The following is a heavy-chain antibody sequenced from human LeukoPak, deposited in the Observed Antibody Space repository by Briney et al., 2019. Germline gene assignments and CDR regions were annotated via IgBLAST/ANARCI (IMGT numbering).Heavy chain of an antibody. V-gene: IGHV3-23*01. Sequence: GGSLRLSCTASGFTFSIYGMSWVRQAPGKGLEWVSALSGSSLYTHYADSVKGRFTISRDNSKNTLYLKMKSLRAEDTAVYYCAKEGYGGNPPTSWGQGTLVSVSS. J-gene: IGHJ5*02. CDR1: GFTFSIYG. CDR3: AKEGYGGNPPTS. CDR2: LSGSSLYT. D-gene: IGHD4-23*01.